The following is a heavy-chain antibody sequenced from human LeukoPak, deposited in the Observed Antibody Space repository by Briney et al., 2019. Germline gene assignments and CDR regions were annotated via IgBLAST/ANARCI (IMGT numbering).Heavy chain of an antibody. D-gene: IGHD2-21*02. V-gene: IGHV4-59*08. CDR2: IYYSGST. J-gene: IGHJ4*02. CDR1: GGSINSYC. CDR3: ARLGDCGGDCYSEPDFDY. Sequence: SETLSLTCTVSGGSINSYCWSWIRQPPGKGLEWIGYIYYSGSTNYNPSLKSRVTISVDTSKNQFSLKLSSVTAADTAVYYCARLGDCGGDCYSEPDFDYWGQGTLVTVSS.